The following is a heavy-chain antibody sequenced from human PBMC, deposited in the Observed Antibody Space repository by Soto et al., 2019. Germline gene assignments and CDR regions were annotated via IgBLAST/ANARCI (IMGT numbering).Heavy chain of an antibody. CDR3: ARGYDSSGYYNYFDY. Sequence: SVKVSSKASGGTFSSYTFSWVRQAPGQGLEWMGRTIPILGLTNFAQKFQGRVTITADKSTSTAYMELSSLRSEDTAVYYCARGYDSSGYYNYFDYWGQGTLVTVSS. CDR1: GGTFSSYT. V-gene: IGHV1-69*02. CDR2: TIPILGLT. D-gene: IGHD3-22*01. J-gene: IGHJ4*02.